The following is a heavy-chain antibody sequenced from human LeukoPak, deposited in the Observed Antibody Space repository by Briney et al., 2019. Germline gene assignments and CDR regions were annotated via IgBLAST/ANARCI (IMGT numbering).Heavy chain of an antibody. CDR3: AKRPSPRISGSYFYFDY. CDR1: GFTFNNYA. Sequence: GGSLRLSCVVSGFTFNNYAMSWVRQAPGKGLEWVSAISGSGGSTYYADSVEGRFTISRNNSKNTLYLQMNSLRAEDTAVFYCAKRPSPRISGSYFYFDYWGQGTLVTVSS. J-gene: IGHJ4*02. CDR2: ISGSGGST. D-gene: IGHD3-10*01. V-gene: IGHV3-23*01.